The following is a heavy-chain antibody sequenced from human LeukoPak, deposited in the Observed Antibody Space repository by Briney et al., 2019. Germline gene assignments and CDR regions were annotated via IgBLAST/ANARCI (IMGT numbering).Heavy chain of an antibody. Sequence: SETLSLTCTVSGGSISNYYWIWIRQPAGKGLEWIGRIYTSGSTNYNPSLKSRVTISVDTSKNQFSLKLTSVTTADTAVYYCAREAVTGGSGSNYYYYGTDVWGQGTTVTVSS. V-gene: IGHV4-4*07. CDR1: GGSISNYY. CDR3: AREAVTGGSGSNYYYYGTDV. J-gene: IGHJ6*02. D-gene: IGHD3-10*01. CDR2: IYTSGST.